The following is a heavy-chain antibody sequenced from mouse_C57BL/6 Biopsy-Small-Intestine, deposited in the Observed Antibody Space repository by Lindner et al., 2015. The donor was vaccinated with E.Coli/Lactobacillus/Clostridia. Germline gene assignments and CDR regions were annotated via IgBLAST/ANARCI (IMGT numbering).Heavy chain of an antibody. D-gene: IGHD2-4*01. CDR3: AREDDYEGYAMDY. V-gene: IGHV5-17*01. J-gene: IGHJ4*01. CDR1: GFTFSDYG. CDR2: ISSGSSTI. Sequence: VQLQESGEGLVKPGGSLKLSCAASGFTFSDYGMHWVRQAPEKGLEWVAYISSGSSTIYYADTVKGRFTISRDNAKNTLFLQMTSLRSEDTAMYYCAREDDYEGYAMDYWGQGTSVTVSS.